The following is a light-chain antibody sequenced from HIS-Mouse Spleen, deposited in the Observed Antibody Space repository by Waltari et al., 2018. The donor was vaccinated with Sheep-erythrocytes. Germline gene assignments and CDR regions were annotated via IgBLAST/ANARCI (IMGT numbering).Light chain of an antibody. CDR1: SSDVGSYNL. V-gene: IGLV2-23*01. CDR3: AAWDDSLNGVV. J-gene: IGLJ2*01. Sequence: QSALTQPASVSGSPGQSITISCTGTSSDVGSYNLVSWYQQHPGKAPKLMIYEGSKRPSGVSNRFSGSKSGNTASRTISGLQAEDEADYYCAAWDDSLNGVVFGGGTKLTVL. CDR2: EGS.